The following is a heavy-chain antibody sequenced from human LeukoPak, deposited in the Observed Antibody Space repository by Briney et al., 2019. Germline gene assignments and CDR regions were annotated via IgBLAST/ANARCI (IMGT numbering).Heavy chain of an antibody. Sequence: TSETLSLTCTVSGGSISSSSYYWGWIRQPPGKGLEWIGSIYYSGSTYYNPSLKSRVTISVDTSKNQFSLKLNSVTAADTAVYYCARHAYDSSVGYYYMDVWGKGTTVTISS. CDR3: ARHAYDSSVGYYYMDV. V-gene: IGHV4-39*01. CDR1: GGSISSSSYY. CDR2: IYYSGST. J-gene: IGHJ6*03. D-gene: IGHD3-22*01.